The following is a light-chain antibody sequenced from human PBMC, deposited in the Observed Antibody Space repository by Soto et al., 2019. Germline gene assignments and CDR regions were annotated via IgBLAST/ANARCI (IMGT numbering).Light chain of an antibody. CDR3: QQYNTYSPRNP. CDR2: GAS. Sequence: DIQMTQSPSAMSASVGDRVTITCRASQGISNYLAWFQQKPGKVPKRLIYGASSLQGGVPSRFSGSGSGTEFTLTISSLQPEDFATYYCQQYNTYSPRNPFGQGTKVEIK. V-gene: IGKV1-17*03. CDR1: QGISNY. J-gene: IGKJ1*01.